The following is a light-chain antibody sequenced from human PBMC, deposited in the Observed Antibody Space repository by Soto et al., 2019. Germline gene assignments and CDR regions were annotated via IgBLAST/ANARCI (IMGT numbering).Light chain of an antibody. CDR1: VLAKKY. Sequence: SYELTQTSSVSVSPGQTARITCSGDVLAKKYARWFRQKPGQAPVLVIYKDSERPSGIPERFSGSSSGTIVTVTISGAQVEDEADYYCYSAADNIGVFGGGTKLTVL. J-gene: IGLJ3*02. CDR2: KDS. CDR3: YSAADNIGV. V-gene: IGLV3-27*01.